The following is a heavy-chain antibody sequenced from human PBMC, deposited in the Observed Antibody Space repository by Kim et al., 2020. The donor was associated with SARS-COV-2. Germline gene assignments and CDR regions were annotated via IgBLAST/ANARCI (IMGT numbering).Heavy chain of an antibody. Sequence: GGSLRLSCAASGFTFSSYSMNWVRQAPGKGLEWVSSISSSSSYIYYADSVKGRFTISRDNAKNSLYLQMNSLRAEDTAVYYCASGGRSLIPDYWGQGTLVTVSS. CDR3: ASGGRSLIPDY. CDR1: GFTFSSYS. CDR2: ISSSSSYI. V-gene: IGHV3-21*01. D-gene: IGHD1-26*01. J-gene: IGHJ4*02.